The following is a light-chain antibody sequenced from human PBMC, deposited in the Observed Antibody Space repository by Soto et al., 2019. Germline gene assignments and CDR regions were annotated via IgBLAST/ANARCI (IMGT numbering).Light chain of an antibody. V-gene: IGKV1-5*03. Sequence: DIQLTQSPSTLSASVGDRVTITCRASQTINRWLAWYQQKPGRAPKLLIYKASTLESGVPSRFSGSGSGTEFTLTISSLQPDDFGTFFCQQYNTYRTFGQGTRVEVK. CDR2: KAS. J-gene: IGKJ1*01. CDR3: QQYNTYRT. CDR1: QTINRW.